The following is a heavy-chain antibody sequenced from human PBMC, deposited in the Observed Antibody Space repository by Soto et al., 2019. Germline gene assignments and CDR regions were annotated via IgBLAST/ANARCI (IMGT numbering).Heavy chain of an antibody. CDR3: ARWITFGGVIVTNDAFDI. CDR1: GGSFSGYY. V-gene: IGHV4-34*01. Sequence: PSETLSLTCAVYGGSFSGYYWSWIRQPPGKGLEWIGEINHSGSTNYNPSLKSRVTISVDTSKNQFSLKLSSVTAADTAVYYCARWITFGGVIVTNDAFDIWGQGTMVTVSS. D-gene: IGHD3-16*02. J-gene: IGHJ3*02. CDR2: INHSGST.